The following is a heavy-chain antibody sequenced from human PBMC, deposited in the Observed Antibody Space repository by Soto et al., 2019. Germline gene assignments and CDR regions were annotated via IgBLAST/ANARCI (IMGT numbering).Heavy chain of an antibody. CDR2: ISSSGSTI. V-gene: IGHV3-11*01. J-gene: IGHJ4*02. CDR3: ERVNYYGSGSEDY. CDR1: GFTFSDYY. D-gene: IGHD3-10*01. Sequence: QVQLVESGGGLVKPGGSLRLSCAASGFTFSDYYMRWIRQAPGKGLEWVSYISSSGSTIYYADSVKGRFTISRDNAKKSLYLKMNRLRAGDTAVYYCERVNYYGSGSEDYWGQGTLVTVSS.